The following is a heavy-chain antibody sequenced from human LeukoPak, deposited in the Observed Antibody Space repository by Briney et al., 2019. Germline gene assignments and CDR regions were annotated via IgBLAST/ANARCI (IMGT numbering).Heavy chain of an antibody. D-gene: IGHD1-26*01. CDR2: IYHSGST. CDR1: GGSISSYY. J-gene: IGHJ6*02. CDR3: ARVGIVGANYYYGMDV. V-gene: IGHV4-38-2*02. Sequence: PSETLSLTCTVSGGSISSYYWSWIRQPPGKGLEWIGSIYHSGSTYYNPSLKSRVTISVDTSKNQFSLKLSSVTAADTAVYYCARVGIVGANYYYGMDVWGQGTTVTVSS.